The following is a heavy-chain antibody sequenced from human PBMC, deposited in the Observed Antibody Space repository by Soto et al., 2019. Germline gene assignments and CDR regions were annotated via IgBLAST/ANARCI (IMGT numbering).Heavy chain of an antibody. Sequence: GGSLRLSCAASGFTVSSIYMSWVRQAPGKGLEWVSVIYSGGSTYYADSVKGRFTISRDNSKNTLYLQMNSLRAEDTAVYYCARGGAVTNYYYYYGMDVWGQGTTVTVSS. D-gene: IGHD4-4*01. V-gene: IGHV3-53*01. CDR2: IYSGGST. CDR3: ARGGAVTNYYYYYGMDV. CDR1: GFTVSSIY. J-gene: IGHJ6*02.